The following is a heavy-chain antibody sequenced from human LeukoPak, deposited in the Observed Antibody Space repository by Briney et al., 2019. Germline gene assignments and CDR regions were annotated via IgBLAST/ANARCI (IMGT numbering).Heavy chain of an antibody. CDR1: GYTFTSYD. CDR3: ATGLTGQYYYYYMDV. D-gene: IGHD3-9*01. CDR2: MNPNSGNT. Sequence: ASVKVSCKASGYTFTSYDINWVRQATGQGLEWMGWMNPNSGNTGYAQNFQGRVTMTRNTSISTAYMELNSLRSEDTAVYYCATGLTGQYYYYYMDVWGKGTTVTISS. V-gene: IGHV1-8*01. J-gene: IGHJ6*03.